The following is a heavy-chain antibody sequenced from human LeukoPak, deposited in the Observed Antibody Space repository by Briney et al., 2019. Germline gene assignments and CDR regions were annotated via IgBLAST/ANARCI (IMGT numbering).Heavy chain of an antibody. CDR1: GFTFSSYS. CDR2: ISGGSSSI. CDR3: ARDRCGGDCYRAFDI. Sequence: GGSLRLSCAASGFTFSSYSMNWVRQAPGKGLEWVSYISGGSSSIYYEDSVKGRFTISRDNAKNSLYLQMNSLRDEDTAVDYCARDRCGGDCYRAFDIWGQGTMVTVSS. J-gene: IGHJ3*02. D-gene: IGHD2-21*02. V-gene: IGHV3-48*02.